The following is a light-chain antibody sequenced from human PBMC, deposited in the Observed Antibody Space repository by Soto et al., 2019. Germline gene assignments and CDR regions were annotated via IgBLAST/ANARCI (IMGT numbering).Light chain of an antibody. Sequence: DIVMTQSPLSLPVTPGEPASISCRSSQSLLHENGYNYLDWYLQKPGQSPQLLISLGSNRASGVPYRFSGSGSGTDFTLKISRVEAEDVGVYYCMQAQQTPLTFGGGTKVEIK. CDR1: QSLLHENGYNY. CDR3: MQAQQTPLT. J-gene: IGKJ4*01. CDR2: LGS. V-gene: IGKV2-28*01.